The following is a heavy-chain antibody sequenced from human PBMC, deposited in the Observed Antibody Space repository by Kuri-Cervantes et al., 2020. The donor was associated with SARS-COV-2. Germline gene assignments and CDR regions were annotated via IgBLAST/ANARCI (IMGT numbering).Heavy chain of an antibody. CDR2: IKQDGSEK. V-gene: IGHV3-7*01. CDR1: GFTLSSYW. J-gene: IGHJ4*02. CDR3: ARDRSTHYFDY. Sequence: GESLKISCAASGFTLSSYWMSWVRQAPGKGLEWVANIKQDGSEKYYVDSVKGRFTISRDNAKNSLYLQMNSLRAEDTAVYYCARDRSTHYFDYWGQGTLVTVSS.